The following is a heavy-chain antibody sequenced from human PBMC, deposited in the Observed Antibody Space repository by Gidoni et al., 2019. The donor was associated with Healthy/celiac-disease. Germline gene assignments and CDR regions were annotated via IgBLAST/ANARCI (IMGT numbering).Heavy chain of an antibody. V-gene: IGHV3-9*01. CDR1: GFTFDDYA. Sequence: EVQLAESGGGVVQPGRSLRLSCAASGFTFDDYAMHWVRQAPGKGLEWVSGISWNGGSIGYADSVKGRFTSSRDNAKNSLYLQMNSLRAEDTALYYCAKDPSPAGVYYYYGMDVWGQGTTVTVSS. J-gene: IGHJ6*02. D-gene: IGHD6-19*01. CDR3: AKDPSPAGVYYYYGMDV. CDR2: ISWNGGSI.